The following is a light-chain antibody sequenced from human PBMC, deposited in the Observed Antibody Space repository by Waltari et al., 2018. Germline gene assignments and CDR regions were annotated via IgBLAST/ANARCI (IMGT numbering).Light chain of an antibody. CDR1: SSDFGGYNY. Sequence: QSALTQPASVSGSPGQSITISCTGTSSDFGGYNYVSWYQHHPGKAPKVMIYDVSNRPSGVSDRFSGSKSGNTASLTISGLQAEDEADYYCSSHTTNNIVVFGGGTKVTVL. CDR2: DVS. CDR3: SSHTTNNIVV. V-gene: IGLV2-14*03. J-gene: IGLJ2*01.